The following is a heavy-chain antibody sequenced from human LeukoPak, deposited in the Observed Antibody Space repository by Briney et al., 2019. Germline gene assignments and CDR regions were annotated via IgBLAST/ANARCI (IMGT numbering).Heavy chain of an antibody. CDR1: GFTFSNYW. Sequence: GGSLRLSCAASGFTFSNYWMSWVRQAPGKGLELLAHIKYDGSEKYYVDSVKGRFTISRDNAKNSLYLQMNSLRAEDTAVYYCTRDQTWGQGTLVTVSS. CDR3: TRDQT. CDR2: IKYDGSEK. V-gene: IGHV3-7*01. J-gene: IGHJ5*02.